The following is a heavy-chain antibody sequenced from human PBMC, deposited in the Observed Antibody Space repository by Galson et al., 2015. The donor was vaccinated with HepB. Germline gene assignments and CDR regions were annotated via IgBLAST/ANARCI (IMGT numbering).Heavy chain of an antibody. Sequence: SLRLSCAASGFTFSDYYMSWIRQAPGKGLEWVSYISSGGSTIYYADSVKGRFTISRDNAKKSLYLQMNSLRAEDTAVYYCAAPYYYDSTGHRNAFDFWGQGTMVTVSS. J-gene: IGHJ3*01. CDR3: AAPYYYDSTGHRNAFDF. CDR1: GFTFSDYY. V-gene: IGHV3-11*01. CDR2: ISSGGSTI. D-gene: IGHD3-22*01.